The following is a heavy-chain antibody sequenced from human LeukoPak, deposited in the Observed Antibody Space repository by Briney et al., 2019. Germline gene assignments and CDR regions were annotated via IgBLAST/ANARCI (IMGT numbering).Heavy chain of an antibody. J-gene: IGHJ4*02. CDR2: LDTGGRTT. Sequence: GGSLRHSCAASGFTFRSHWMHWVRQAPGEGLVWVSRLDTGGRTTTYADSVRGRFTISRDNAKDTLYLQMNSLRAEDTAVYYCASGLLMAGGTLDHWGRGTLVTVSS. V-gene: IGHV3-74*01. CDR1: GFTFRSHW. CDR3: ASGLLMAGGTLDH. D-gene: IGHD6-19*01.